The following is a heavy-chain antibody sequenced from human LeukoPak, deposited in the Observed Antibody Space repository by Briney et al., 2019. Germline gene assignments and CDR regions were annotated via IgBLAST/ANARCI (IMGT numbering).Heavy chain of an antibody. CDR1: GYSFTSYW. J-gene: IGHJ3*02. Sequence: GESLKISCKGSGYSFTSYWIGWVHQMPGKGLEWMGIIYPGDSDTRYSPSFQGQVTISADKSISTAYLQWSSLKASDTAMYYCASQGYGSGSYYNVKAFDIWGQGTMVTVSS. V-gene: IGHV5-51*07. CDR2: IYPGDSDT. D-gene: IGHD3-10*01. CDR3: ASQGYGSGSYYNVKAFDI.